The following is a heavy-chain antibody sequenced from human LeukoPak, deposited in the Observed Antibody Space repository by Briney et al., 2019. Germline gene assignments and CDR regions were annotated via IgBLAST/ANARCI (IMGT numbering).Heavy chain of an antibody. D-gene: IGHD5-12*01. V-gene: IGHV3-21*01. J-gene: IGHJ6*03. CDR2: ISSGSSYI. CDR1: GFIFSSYS. CDR3: AYTSGYDFSSYYYYYMDV. Sequence: GGSLRLSCAASGFIFSSYSMNWVRQAPGKGLEWVSSISSGSSYIYYADSVKGRFTISRDDAKNSLYLQMNSLSAEDTAVYYCAYTSGYDFSSYYYYYMDVWGKGTTVTVSS.